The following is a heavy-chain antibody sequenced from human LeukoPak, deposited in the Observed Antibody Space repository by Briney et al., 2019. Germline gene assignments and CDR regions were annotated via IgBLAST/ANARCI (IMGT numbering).Heavy chain of an antibody. J-gene: IGHJ4*02. V-gene: IGHV3-11*01. CDR1: GFIFSDYY. CDR2: ITTNGAST. Sequence: GGSLRLSCAASGFIFSDYYMTWVRQAPGKGLEWISYITTNGASTYYANSVKGRFTISRDNAQNSLFLQMNSLRAEDTAVYYCAKALLSLAAAVAERVDYWGQGTLVTVSS. D-gene: IGHD6-13*01. CDR3: AKALLSLAAAVAERVDY.